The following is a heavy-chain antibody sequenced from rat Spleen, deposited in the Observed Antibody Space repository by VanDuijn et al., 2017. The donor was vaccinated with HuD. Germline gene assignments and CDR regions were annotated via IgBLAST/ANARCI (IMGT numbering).Heavy chain of an antibody. CDR2: IWGDGST. D-gene: IGHD1-4*01. J-gene: IGHJ2*01. CDR1: GLSLTSNS. V-gene: IGHV2-47*01. CDR3: VRDWGRGYFDY. Sequence: QVQLKESGPGLVQPSQTLSLTCTVSGLSLTSNSVSWIRQPPGKGLEWMGGIWGDGSTDYNSALKSRLTISRDTSKNQVFLKMHSLQSEDTTTYYCVRDWGRGYFDYWGQGVMVTVSS.